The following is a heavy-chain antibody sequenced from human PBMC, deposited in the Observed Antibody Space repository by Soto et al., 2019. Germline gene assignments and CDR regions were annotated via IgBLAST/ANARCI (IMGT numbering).Heavy chain of an antibody. CDR1: GGSVSSGSYY. V-gene: IGHV4-61*01. D-gene: IGHD5-12*01. J-gene: IGHJ4*02. CDR2: IYYSGST. Sequence: QVQLQESGPGLVKPSETLSLTCTVSGGSVSSGSYYWSWIRQPPGKGLEWIGYIYYSGSTNYNPSLKSRVTISVDTSKNQFSLKLSSVTAADTAVYYCASSRDGYNFDYWGQGTLVTVSS. CDR3: ASSRDGYNFDY.